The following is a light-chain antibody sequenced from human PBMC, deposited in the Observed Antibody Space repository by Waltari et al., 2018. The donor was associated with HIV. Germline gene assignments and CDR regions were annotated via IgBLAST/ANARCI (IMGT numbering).Light chain of an antibody. V-gene: IGLV2-8*01. J-gene: IGLJ1*01. CDR1: SSDVGGYNY. Sequence: QSALTQPPSASGSPGQSVTISCTGTSSDVGGYNYVSWYQQHPGKAPKLMIYEVSKRPSGVPDGFFGAKSGNTASLTVSGRQAEDEADYYCHSYDTSLGGFYVFGTGTKVTV. CDR3: HSYDTSLGGFYV. CDR2: EVS.